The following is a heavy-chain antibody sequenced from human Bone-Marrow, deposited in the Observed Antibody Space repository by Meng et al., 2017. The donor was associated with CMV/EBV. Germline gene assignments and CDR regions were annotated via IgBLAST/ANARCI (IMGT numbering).Heavy chain of an antibody. Sequence: SETLSLTCTVSGGSISSYYWSWIRQPAGKGLEWIGYIYYSGSTNYNPSLKSRVTISVDTSKNQFSLKLSSVTAADTAVYYCARESGTSMFYYYYGLGLGGQGHRVNVAS. CDR3: ARESGTSMFYYYYGLGL. V-gene: IGHV4-59*01. J-gene: IGHJ6*02. D-gene: IGHD1-26*01. CDR1: GGSISSYY. CDR2: IYYSGST.